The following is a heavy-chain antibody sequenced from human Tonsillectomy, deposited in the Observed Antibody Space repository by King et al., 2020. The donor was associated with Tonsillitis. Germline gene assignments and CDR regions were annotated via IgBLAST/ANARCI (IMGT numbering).Heavy chain of an antibody. J-gene: IGHJ5*02. CDR2: IVPILVIT. CDR3: ARDREVVVPAAIRFDP. D-gene: IGHD2-2*01. Sequence: QLVQSGAEVKKPGSSVKVSCKVAGGTFSSYAISWVRQAPGQGLEWMGRIVPILVITNYAQKFQGRFTISADKSTSTAYMELNSLTSEDTAVYYFARDREVVVPAAIRFDPWGQGTLVTVSS. V-gene: IGHV1-69*04. CDR1: GGTFSSYA.